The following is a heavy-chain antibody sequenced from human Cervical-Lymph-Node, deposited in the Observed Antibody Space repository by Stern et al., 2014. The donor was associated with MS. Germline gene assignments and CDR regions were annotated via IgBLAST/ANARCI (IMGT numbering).Heavy chain of an antibody. CDR1: GFTVSSNY. J-gene: IGHJ4*02. V-gene: IGHV3-66*02. Sequence: EVQLVESGGGLVQPGGSLRLSCAVSGFTVSSNYMSWVRQAPGKGLEWVSLIYSGGSTSYADSVRGRFTISRDNSKNTLYLQMNSLRTEDTAVYYCAGGPXXXXWGQGTLVTVSS. CDR2: IYSGGST. CDR3: AGGPXXXX. D-gene: IGHD3-16*01.